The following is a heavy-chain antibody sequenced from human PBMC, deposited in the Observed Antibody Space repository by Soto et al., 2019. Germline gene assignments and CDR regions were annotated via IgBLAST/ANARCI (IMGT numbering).Heavy chain of an antibody. CDR1: GGSFSDYSWN. Sequence: SETLSLTCAVYGGSFSDYSWNWNWIRQPPGKGLEWIGEINHSGSTSHNPSLKSRVTILLDTSRNQISLRLSSVTAADTAVYYCARARSGYNIDALDIWGQGTMVTVSS. D-gene: IGHD5-12*01. CDR3: ARARSGYNIDALDI. CDR2: INHSGST. V-gene: IGHV4-34*01. J-gene: IGHJ3*02.